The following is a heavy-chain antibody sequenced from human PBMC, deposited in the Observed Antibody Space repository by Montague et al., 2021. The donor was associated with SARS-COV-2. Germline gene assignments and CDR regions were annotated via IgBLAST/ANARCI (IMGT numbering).Heavy chain of an antibody. V-gene: IGHV3-66*01. CDR2: IYSGGST. J-gene: IGHJ6*02. Sequence: SLRLSCAASGITVSSNYMSWVRQAPGKGLEWVSVIYSGGSTYYADPVKGRFTISRDNSKNTLYLQMNSLRAEDTAVYYCARDLDTAGGMDVWGQGTTVTVSS. CDR3: ARDLDTAGGMDV. CDR1: GITVSSNY. D-gene: IGHD5-18*01.